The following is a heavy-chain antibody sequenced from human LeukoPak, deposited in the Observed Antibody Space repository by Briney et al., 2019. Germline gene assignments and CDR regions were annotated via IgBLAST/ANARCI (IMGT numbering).Heavy chain of an antibody. J-gene: IGHJ5*02. D-gene: IGHD1-26*01. V-gene: IGHV1-46*01. CDR3: ARDNSVGDTAWWFDP. CDR1: GYTFTSYY. CDR2: INPSGSST. Sequence: PWASVKVSCKASGYTFTSYYMHWVRQAPGQGLEWMGLINPSGSSTSYAQKFQGRLSLTRDMSTSTDYMELSSLRSEDTAVYYCARDNSVGDTAWWFDPWGQGTLVTVSS.